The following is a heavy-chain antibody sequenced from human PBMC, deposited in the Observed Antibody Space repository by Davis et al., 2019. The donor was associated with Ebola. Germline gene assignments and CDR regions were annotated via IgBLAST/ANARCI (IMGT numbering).Heavy chain of an antibody. V-gene: IGHV3-7*01. J-gene: IGHJ6*02. CDR2: IKEDGTEK. Sequence: GGSLRLSCTASGFTFSSYWMSWVRQAPGKGLEWVANIKEDGTEKKYLDSLKGRFTISRDNSKNTLYLQMNSLRAEDTAVYYCARDSGGRGYSYGSYYYGMDVWGQGTTVTVSS. CDR3: ARDSGGRGYSYGSYYYGMDV. CDR1: GFTFSSYW. D-gene: IGHD5-18*01.